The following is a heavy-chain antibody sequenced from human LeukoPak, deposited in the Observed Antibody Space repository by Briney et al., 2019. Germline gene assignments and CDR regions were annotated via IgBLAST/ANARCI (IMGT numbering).Heavy chain of an antibody. CDR1: GGTFSSYA. Sequence: GASVKVSCKASGGTFSSYAISWVRQAPGQGLEWMGGIIPIFGTANYAQKFQGRVTITADESTSTAYMELSSLRSEDTAVYYCASGGDIVVVPAADAHNWFDPWGQGTLVTVSS. CDR2: IIPIFGTA. CDR3: ASGGDIVVVPAADAHNWFDP. D-gene: IGHD2-2*01. V-gene: IGHV1-69*01. J-gene: IGHJ5*02.